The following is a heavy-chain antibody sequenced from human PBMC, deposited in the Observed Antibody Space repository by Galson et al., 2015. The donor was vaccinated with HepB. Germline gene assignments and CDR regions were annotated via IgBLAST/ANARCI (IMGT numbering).Heavy chain of an antibody. D-gene: IGHD6-19*01. J-gene: IGHJ3*02. CDR1: GFNVSSNY. CDR2: IYSGGNT. CDR3: VRDKGWYRDAFDI. Sequence: SLRLSCAASGFNVSSNYVSWVRQAPGKGLEWVSVIYSGGNTYYADSVKGRFTISRDNSKNTVNLQMNSLRAEDTAVYYCVRDKGWYRDAFDIWGQGTMVTVSS. V-gene: IGHV3-66*01.